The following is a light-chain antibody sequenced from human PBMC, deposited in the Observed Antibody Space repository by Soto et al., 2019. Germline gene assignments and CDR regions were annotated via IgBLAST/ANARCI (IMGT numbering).Light chain of an antibody. CDR2: DVS. V-gene: IGLV2-14*03. J-gene: IGLJ2*01. CDR3: SSFTSSSPLV. Sequence: QSALTQPASVSGSPGQSITISCTGTSSDVGGYNYVSWYQQHPGKAPKLMIYDVSNRPSGVSNRFSGSKSGNTASLTISGLHAEDEADYYCSSFTSSSPLVFGGGTKVTVL. CDR1: SSDVGGYNY.